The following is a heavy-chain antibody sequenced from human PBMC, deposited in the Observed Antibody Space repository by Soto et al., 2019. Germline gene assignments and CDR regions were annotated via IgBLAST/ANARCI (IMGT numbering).Heavy chain of an antibody. D-gene: IGHD4-17*01. Sequence: PSETLSLTCTVSGGSIIGSGFHWAWIRQPPGKGLEWIGSIYYSGTANYSPSLKSRLAIDVDTSKNQFSLRLSSLRSEDTAVYYCARGSLTVTTGLANYWGQGTLVTVSS. V-gene: IGHV4-39*07. CDR1: GGSIIGSGFH. CDR2: IYYSGTA. J-gene: IGHJ4*02. CDR3: ARGSLTVTTGLANY.